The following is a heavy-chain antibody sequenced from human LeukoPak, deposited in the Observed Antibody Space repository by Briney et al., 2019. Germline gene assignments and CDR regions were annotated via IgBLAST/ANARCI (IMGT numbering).Heavy chain of an antibody. CDR1: GFTFTSST. Sequence: SVKVSCKASGFTFTSSTIQWVRQARGQRLEWIGWIVVGSGNTNYAQKFQERVIITRDMSTTTVYMELDTLRSEDTAVYYCAGTPWFGELTLDYWGQGTLVTVSS. D-gene: IGHD3-10*01. CDR3: AGTPWFGELTLDY. V-gene: IGHV1-58*02. CDR2: IVVGSGNT. J-gene: IGHJ4*02.